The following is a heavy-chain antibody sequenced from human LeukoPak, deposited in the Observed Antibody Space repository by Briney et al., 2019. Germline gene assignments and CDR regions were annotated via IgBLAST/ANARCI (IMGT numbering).Heavy chain of an antibody. J-gene: IGHJ4*02. V-gene: IGHV4-31*03. CDR3: ARGPSSYGPTPFDY. CDR2: IYYSGST. D-gene: IGHD2-2*01. CDR1: GVSISSGGYY. Sequence: TSETLSLTCTVSGVSISSGGYYWSWLRQHPGKGLEWIGYIYYSGSTYYNPSLKSRVTISVDTSKNQFSLKLSSVTAADTAVYYCARGPSSYGPTPFDYWGQGTLVTVSS.